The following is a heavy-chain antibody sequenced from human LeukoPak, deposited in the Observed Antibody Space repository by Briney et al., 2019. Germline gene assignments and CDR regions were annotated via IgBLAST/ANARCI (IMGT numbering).Heavy chain of an antibody. CDR1: GYTFTSYG. J-gene: IGHJ4*02. Sequence: ASVKVSCKASGYTFTSYGISWVRQAPGQGLEWMGWISAYNGNTNYAQKLQGRVTMTEDTSTDTAYMELSSLRSEDTAVYYCAPQTNYYDHYWGQGTLVTVSS. D-gene: IGHD3-22*01. V-gene: IGHV1-18*01. CDR2: ISAYNGNT. CDR3: APQTNYYDHY.